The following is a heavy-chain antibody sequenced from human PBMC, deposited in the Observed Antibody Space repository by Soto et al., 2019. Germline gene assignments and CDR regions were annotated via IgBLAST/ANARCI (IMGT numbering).Heavy chain of an antibody. V-gene: IGHV4-4*02. Sequence: QVQLQESGPGLVKPSGTLSLTCAVSSGSISSSNWWSWVRQPPGKGLEWIGEIYHSGSTNYNPSIKSRVTISVDKSKNQFPLKLSAGSAADTAVYYCARGLVGLRFLEWLPYAFDIWGQGTMVTVSS. D-gene: IGHD3-3*01. CDR1: SGSISSSNW. J-gene: IGHJ3*02. CDR2: IYHSGST. CDR3: ARGLVGLRFLEWLPYAFDI.